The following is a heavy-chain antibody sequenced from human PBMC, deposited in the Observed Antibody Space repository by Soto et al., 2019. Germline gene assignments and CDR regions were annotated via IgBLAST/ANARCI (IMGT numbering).Heavy chain of an antibody. CDR3: ARDMDLDTAMVADY. CDR2: ISSSSTI. CDR1: GFTFSSYS. J-gene: IGHJ4*02. V-gene: IGHV3-48*02. Sequence: WGSLRLSCAASGFTFSSYSMNWVRQAPGKGLEWVSYISSSSTIYYADSVKGRFTISRDNAKNSLYLQMNSLRDEDTAVYYCARDMDLDTAMVADYWGQGTLVTVSS. D-gene: IGHD5-18*01.